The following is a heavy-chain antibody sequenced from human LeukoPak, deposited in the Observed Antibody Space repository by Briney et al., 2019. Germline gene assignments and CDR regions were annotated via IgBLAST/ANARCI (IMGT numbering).Heavy chain of an antibody. Sequence: SETLSLTCTVSGGSVGSGSYYWNWIRQPPGKGLEWIGYIYYSGSTNYNPSLKSRVTISEGTSKNQFSLKMTSVTAADTAVYYCARARDSNYYYGMGVWGQGTTVTVSS. CDR2: IYYSGST. V-gene: IGHV4-61*01. D-gene: IGHD2-15*01. CDR3: ARARDSNYYYGMGV. J-gene: IGHJ6*02. CDR1: GGSVGSGSYY.